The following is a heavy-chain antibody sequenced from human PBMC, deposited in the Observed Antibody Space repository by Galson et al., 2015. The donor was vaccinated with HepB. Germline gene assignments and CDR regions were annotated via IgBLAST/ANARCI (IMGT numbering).Heavy chain of an antibody. CDR2: IYSGGST. Sequence: SLRLSCAASGFTVSSNYMSWVRQAPGKGLEWVSVIYSGGSTYYADSVKGRFTISRDNSENTLYLQMNSLRAEDTAVYYCARDQGYYYDSSGYFDYWGQGTLVTVSS. J-gene: IGHJ4*02. CDR3: ARDQGYYYDSSGYFDY. V-gene: IGHV3-66*01. D-gene: IGHD3-22*01. CDR1: GFTVSSNY.